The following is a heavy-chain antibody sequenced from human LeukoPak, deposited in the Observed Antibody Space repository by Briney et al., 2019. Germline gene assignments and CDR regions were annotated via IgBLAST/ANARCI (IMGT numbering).Heavy chain of an antibody. D-gene: IGHD3-3*01. V-gene: IGHV1-2*02. J-gene: IGHJ5*02. CDR2: INPYTGAT. CDR3: AREVGGIYYDFWSGYSTNWFDP. CDR1: GYTFTGHY. Sequence: ASVKVSCKASGYTFTGHYLHGVRQAPGQGLDWVGWINPYTGATKTAQRFQGRVTLTRDTSISTASMELSRLSSDDTAVYYCAREVGGIYYDFWSGYSTNWFDPWAREPWSPSPQ.